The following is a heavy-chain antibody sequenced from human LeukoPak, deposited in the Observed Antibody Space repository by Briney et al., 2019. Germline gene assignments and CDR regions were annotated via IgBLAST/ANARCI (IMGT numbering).Heavy chain of an antibody. D-gene: IGHD1-26*01. CDR3: AKSSGSVRHFYYYYMDV. V-gene: IGHV3-20*04. CDR2: INWNGGDT. CDR1: GSNFEDYG. J-gene: IGHJ6*03. Sequence: QAGGSLRLSCADSGSNFEDYGMSWVRHAPGKGLEWVSGINWNGGDTDYADSVKGRFTISRDNAKNSLYLQMNSLRAEDTALYYCAKSSGSVRHFYYYYMDVWGKGTTVTVSS.